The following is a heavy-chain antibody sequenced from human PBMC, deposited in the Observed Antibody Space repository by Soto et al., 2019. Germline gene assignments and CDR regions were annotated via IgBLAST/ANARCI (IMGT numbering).Heavy chain of an antibody. CDR2: IYYSGST. Sequence: PSETLSLTCTVSGGSISSSSYYWGWIRQPPGKGLEWIGSIYYSGSTYYNPSLKSRVTISVDTSKNQFSLKLISVTAADTAVYYCARHGHSYAEYYFDYWGQGTLVNVSS. J-gene: IGHJ4*02. D-gene: IGHD5-18*01. CDR1: GGSISSSSYY. V-gene: IGHV4-39*01. CDR3: ARHGHSYAEYYFDY.